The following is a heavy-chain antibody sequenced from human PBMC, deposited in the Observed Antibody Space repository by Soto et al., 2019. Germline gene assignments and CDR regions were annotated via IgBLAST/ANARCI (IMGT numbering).Heavy chain of an antibody. CDR2: ISYDGSNK. CDR1: GFTFSSYG. Sequence: AAGSLRLSCAASGFTFSSYGMHWVRQAPGKGLEWVAVISYDGSNKYYADSVKGRFTISRDNSKNTLYLQMNSLRAEDTAVYYCAKDHSHYDSRRGGRYGMDVWGQGTTVTVSS. J-gene: IGHJ6*02. CDR3: AKDHSHYDSRRGGRYGMDV. V-gene: IGHV3-30*18. D-gene: IGHD3-22*01.